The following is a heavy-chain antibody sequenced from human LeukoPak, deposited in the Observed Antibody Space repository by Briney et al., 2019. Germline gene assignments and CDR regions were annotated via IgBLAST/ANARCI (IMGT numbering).Heavy chain of an antibody. J-gene: IGHJ4*02. D-gene: IGHD6-13*01. CDR3: AAVLPYSSSWWLALDY. CDR1: GFTFTSSA. V-gene: IGHV1-58*01. CDR2: IVVGSGNT. Sequence: SVTVSCKASGFTFTSSAVQWVRQARGQRLEWIGWIVVGSGNTNYAQKFQERVTITRDMSTSTAYMELSSLRSEDTAVYYCAAVLPYSSSWWLALDYWGQGALVTVSS.